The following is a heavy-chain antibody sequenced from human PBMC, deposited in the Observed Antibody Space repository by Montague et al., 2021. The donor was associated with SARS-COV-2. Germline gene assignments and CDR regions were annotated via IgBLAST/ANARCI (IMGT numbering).Heavy chain of an antibody. J-gene: IGHJ4*02. D-gene: IGHD5-18*01. Sequence: SETLSLTCSVSDDSITSYYWSWIRQPPGKGLEWIGYIHYTGSTNYNASLKSRVTISVDTSKNQFSLKLSSVTAADTAVYYCARGIRRTWIQLWVRSGFDYWGQGTLVTVSS. CDR1: DDSITSYY. V-gene: IGHV4-59*12. CDR3: ARGIRRTWIQLWVRSGFDY. CDR2: IHYTGST.